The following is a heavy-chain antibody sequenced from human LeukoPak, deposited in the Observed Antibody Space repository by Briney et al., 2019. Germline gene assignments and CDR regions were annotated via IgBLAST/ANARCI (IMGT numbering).Heavy chain of an antibody. Sequence: GASVKVSCKASGYTFTSYDMHWVRQAPGQGLEWMGIINPSGGRTKYAQKFQGRVTMTRDTSTSTVYTELGSLRSEDTAVYYCARGSSRGGSDRVNSLLYYWGQGTLVTVSS. CDR1: GYTFTSYD. CDR2: INPSGGRT. CDR3: ARGSSRGGSDRVNSLLYY. D-gene: IGHD3-10*01. V-gene: IGHV1-46*01. J-gene: IGHJ4*02.